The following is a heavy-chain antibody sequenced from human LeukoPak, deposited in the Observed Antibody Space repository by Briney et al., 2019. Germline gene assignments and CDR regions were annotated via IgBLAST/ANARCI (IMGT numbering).Heavy chain of an antibody. V-gene: IGHV3-23*01. Sequence: GGSLRLSCAASGFTFSSYAMGWVRQAPGKGLEWVSAISGSGGSTYYADSVKGRFTISRDNSKNTLYLQMNSLRAEDTAVYYCAKGKGYCSGGSCYRTDYWGQGTLVTVSS. J-gene: IGHJ4*02. D-gene: IGHD2-15*01. CDR2: ISGSGGST. CDR3: AKGKGYCSGGSCYRTDY. CDR1: GFTFSSYA.